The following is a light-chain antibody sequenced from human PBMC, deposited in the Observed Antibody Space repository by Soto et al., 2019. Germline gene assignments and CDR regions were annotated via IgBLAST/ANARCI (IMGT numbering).Light chain of an antibody. CDR2: AVS. V-gene: IGLV2-14*01. Sequence: QSALTQPASVSGSPGQSITISCTGTSSDVGGYNYVSWYQQHPGKAPKLMIYAVSNRPSGVSNRFSGSKPGNTATLTISGLQAEDEAAYYCCSYTVSGTYVFGTGTKVTVL. CDR3: CSYTVSGTYV. J-gene: IGLJ1*01. CDR1: SSDVGGYNY.